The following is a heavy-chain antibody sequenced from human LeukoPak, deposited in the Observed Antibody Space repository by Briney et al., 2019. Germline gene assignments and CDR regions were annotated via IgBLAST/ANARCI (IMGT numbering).Heavy chain of an antibody. J-gene: IGHJ3*02. V-gene: IGHV3-21*01. CDR3: ARENYYDSSGYSQHDAFDI. Sequence: PGGSLRLSCAASGFTFSSYSMNWVRQAPGKGLECVSSISSSSSYIYYADSVKGRFTISRDNAKNSLYLQMNSLRAEDTAVYYCARENYYDSSGYSQHDAFDIWGQGTMVTVSS. D-gene: IGHD3-22*01. CDR1: GFTFSSYS. CDR2: ISSSSSYI.